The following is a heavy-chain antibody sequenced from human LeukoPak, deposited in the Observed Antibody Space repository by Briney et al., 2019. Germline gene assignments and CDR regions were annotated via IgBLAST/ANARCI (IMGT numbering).Heavy chain of an antibody. CDR1: GFTFNNYA. CDR3: ARDGIVGSPLFKFDY. D-gene: IGHD1-26*01. Sequence: GRSLRLSCAASGFTFNNYAIHWVRQAPGKGLEWVAIISFDGGNKYYADSVKGRFNISRDNSKNTLYLQMNSLRAEDTAVYYCARDGIVGSPLFKFDYWGQGTLVTVSS. J-gene: IGHJ4*02. V-gene: IGHV3-30-3*01. CDR2: ISFDGGNK.